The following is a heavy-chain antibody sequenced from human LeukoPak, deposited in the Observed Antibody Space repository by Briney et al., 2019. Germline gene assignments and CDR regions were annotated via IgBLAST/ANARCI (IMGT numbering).Heavy chain of an antibody. V-gene: IGHV4-59*08. Sequence: SETLSRTCTVSGGSISSYYWSWIRQPPGKGLEWIGYIYYSGSTNYNPSLKSRVTISVDTSKNQFSLKLSSVTAADTAVYYCARHEGDFWSGYIDYWGQGTLVTVSS. CDR2: IYYSGST. D-gene: IGHD3-3*01. J-gene: IGHJ4*02. CDR3: ARHEGDFWSGYIDY. CDR1: GGSISSYY.